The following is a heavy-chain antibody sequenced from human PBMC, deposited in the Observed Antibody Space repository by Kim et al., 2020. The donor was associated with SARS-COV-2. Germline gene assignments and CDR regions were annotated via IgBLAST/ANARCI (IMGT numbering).Heavy chain of an antibody. CDR1: GFPFKKFA. CDR3: ARARAIYFASGRYSLSFYYYGMDV. V-gene: IGHV3-23*01. J-gene: IGHJ6*02. CDR2: ISDSGGSI. Sequence: GGSLRLSCLASGFPFKKFAMAWVRQSPGKGLEWVSAISDSGGSIFFADSLKGRFTLSRDDSKNTLYLQMSSLTVEDTAVYFCARARAIYFASGRYSLSFYYYGMDVWGQGTTVIVSS. D-gene: IGHD3-10*01.